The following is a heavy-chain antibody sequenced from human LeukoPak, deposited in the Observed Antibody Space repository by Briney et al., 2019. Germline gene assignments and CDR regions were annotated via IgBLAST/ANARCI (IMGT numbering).Heavy chain of an antibody. CDR3: AKTSTWFGENDQLDY. J-gene: IGHJ4*02. V-gene: IGHV3-23*01. Sequence: PGGSLRLSCAASGFTFSSYAMSWVRQAPGKGLEWVSAISGSGGSTYYADSVKGRFTISRDNSKNTLYLQMNSLRAEDTAVYYCAKTSTWFGENDQLDYWGQGTLVTVSS. CDR1: GFTFSSYA. D-gene: IGHD3-10*01. CDR2: ISGSGGST.